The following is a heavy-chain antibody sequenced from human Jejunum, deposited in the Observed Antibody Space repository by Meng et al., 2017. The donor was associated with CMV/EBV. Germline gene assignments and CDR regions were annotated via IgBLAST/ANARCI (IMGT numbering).Heavy chain of an antibody. CDR1: GYTFTSSS. D-gene: IGHD6-19*01. V-gene: IGHV7-4-1*01. CDR2: ININTGNP. Sequence: QVLLVASGCELRKPGDSVKVSCQAAGYTFTSSSMNWVRHAPGQGLEWMGWININTGNPTYAQGFTGRFVFSLDTSVSTAYLQIDSLKADDTAVYYCARGNGWRFDYWGQGTLVTVSS. J-gene: IGHJ4*02. CDR3: ARGNGWRFDY.